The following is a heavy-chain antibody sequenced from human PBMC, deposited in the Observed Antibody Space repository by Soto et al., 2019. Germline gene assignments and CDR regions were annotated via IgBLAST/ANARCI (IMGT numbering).Heavy chain of an antibody. CDR2: ISYDGSNK. V-gene: IGHV3-30-3*01. CDR3: ARGGRGYSSGWYNSGVDY. CDR1: GFTFSSYA. D-gene: IGHD6-19*01. Sequence: PGGSLRLSCAASGFTFSSYAMHWVRQAPGKGLEWVAVISYDGSNKYYADSVKGRFTISRDNSKNTLYLQMNSLRAEDTAVYYCARGGRGYSSGWYNSGVDYWGQGTLVTVSS. J-gene: IGHJ4*02.